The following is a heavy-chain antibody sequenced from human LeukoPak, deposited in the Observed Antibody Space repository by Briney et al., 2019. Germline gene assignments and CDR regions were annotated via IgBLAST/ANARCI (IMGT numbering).Heavy chain of an antibody. CDR3: ATDSPETAAFDY. CDR2: ISSGSSYI. CDR1: GFTFSSYS. J-gene: IGHJ4*02. D-gene: IGHD1-1*01. Sequence: PGGSLRLSCAASGFTFSSYSLNWVRQAPGKGLEWVSSISSGSSYIYYADSVKGRFTISRDNAKNSLYLQMNSLRAEDTAVYYCATDSPETAAFDYWGQGTLDTVSS. V-gene: IGHV3-21*01.